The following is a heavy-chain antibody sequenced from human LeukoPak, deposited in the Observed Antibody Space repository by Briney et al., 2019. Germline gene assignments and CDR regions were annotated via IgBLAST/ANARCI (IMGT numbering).Heavy chain of an antibody. J-gene: IGHJ4*02. Sequence: PSETLSLTCTVSGGSISSYYWSWIRQPPGKGLEWIGYIYYSGSTNYNPPLKSRVTISVDTSKNQFSLKLSSVTAADTAVYYCARLGGLYYYDSSGYYPDYWGQGTLVTVSS. CDR3: ARLGGLYYYDSSGYYPDY. CDR1: GGSISSYY. D-gene: IGHD3-22*01. V-gene: IGHV4-59*08. CDR2: IYYSGST.